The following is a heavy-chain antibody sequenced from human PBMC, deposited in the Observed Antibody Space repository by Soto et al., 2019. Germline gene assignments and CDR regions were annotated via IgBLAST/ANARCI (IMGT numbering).Heavy chain of an antibody. Sequence: GGSLRLSCAASRFTFSTYEMNWVRQAPGKGLEWVSYISSSGNTVYYADSVKGRFTISRDNTRNSLYLEMNSLSAEDTAVYYCARESEDLTSNFDYWGQGTLVTVSS. V-gene: IGHV3-48*03. CDR3: ARESEDLTSNFDY. CDR1: RFTFSTYE. CDR2: ISSSGNTV. J-gene: IGHJ4*02.